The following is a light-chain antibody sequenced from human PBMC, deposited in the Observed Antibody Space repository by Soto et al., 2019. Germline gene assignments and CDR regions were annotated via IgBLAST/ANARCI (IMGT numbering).Light chain of an antibody. CDR1: QSIGAW. J-gene: IGKJ1*01. CDR2: DAS. Sequence: DIQMTQSPSTPSASVGDRLTITCRASQSIGAWLAWYQQKPDKAPXXLIHDASTLESGVPSRFSGSGSGTEFPLTISSLQPDDSATYYCQQYHSYWTFGQGTKVDIK. V-gene: IGKV1-5*01. CDR3: QQYHSYWT.